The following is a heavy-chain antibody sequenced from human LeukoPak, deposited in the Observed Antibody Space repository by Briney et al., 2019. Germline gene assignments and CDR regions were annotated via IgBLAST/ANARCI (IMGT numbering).Heavy chain of an antibody. CDR3: ARRPWGYYDSSGHYYFDY. CDR2: ISSSSSTI. J-gene: IGHJ4*02. CDR1: GFTLSSYS. Sequence: PGGSLRLSCAASGFTLSSYSMNWVRQAPGKGLEWVSYISSSSSTIYYADSVKGRFTISRDNAKNSLYLQMNSLRAEDTAVYYCARRPWGYYDSSGHYYFDYWGQGTLVTVSS. D-gene: IGHD3-22*01. V-gene: IGHV3-48*01.